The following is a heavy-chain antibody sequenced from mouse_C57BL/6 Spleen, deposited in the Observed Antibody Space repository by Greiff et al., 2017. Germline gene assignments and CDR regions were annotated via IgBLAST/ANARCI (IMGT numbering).Heavy chain of an antibody. CDR3: ARSWDDDYYAMDY. Sequence: VQLQESGPELVKPGASVKISCKASGYAFSSSWMNWVKQRPGKGLEWIGRIYPGDGDTNYNGKFKGKATLTADKSSSTAYMQLSSLASEDSAVYFCARSWDDDYYAMDYWGQGTSVTVSS. CDR1: GYAFSSSW. CDR2: IYPGDGDT. J-gene: IGHJ4*01. D-gene: IGHD4-1*01. V-gene: IGHV1-82*01.